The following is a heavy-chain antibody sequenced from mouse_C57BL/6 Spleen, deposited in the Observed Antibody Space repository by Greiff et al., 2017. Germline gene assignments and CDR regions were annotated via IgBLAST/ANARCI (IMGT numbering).Heavy chain of an antibody. CDR3: AQEGNWDDLLFAY. V-gene: IGHV1-7*01. J-gene: IGHJ3*01. Sequence: VQLQQSGAELAKPGASVKLSCKASGYTFTSYWMHWVKQRPGQGLEWIGYINPSSGYTKYNQKFKGKATLTADKSSSTAYMQLSSLTYEDSAVYYCAQEGNWDDLLFAYWGQGTLVTVSA. CDR1: GYTFTSYW. D-gene: IGHD4-1*01. CDR2: INPSSGYT.